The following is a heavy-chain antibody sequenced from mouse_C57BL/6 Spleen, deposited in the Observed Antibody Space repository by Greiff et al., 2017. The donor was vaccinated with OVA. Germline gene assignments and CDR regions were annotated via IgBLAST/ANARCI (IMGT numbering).Heavy chain of an antibody. CDR2: IDPSDSYT. CDR3: ARGGNYVPLFAY. J-gene: IGHJ3*01. Sequence: QVHVKQPGAELVMPGASVKLSCKASGYTFTSYWMHWVKQRPGQGLEWIGEIDPSDSYTNYNQKFKGKSTLTVDKSSSTAYMQLSSLTSEDSAVYYCARGGNYVPLFAYWGQGTLVTVSA. V-gene: IGHV1-69*01. CDR1: GYTFTSYW. D-gene: IGHD2-1*01.